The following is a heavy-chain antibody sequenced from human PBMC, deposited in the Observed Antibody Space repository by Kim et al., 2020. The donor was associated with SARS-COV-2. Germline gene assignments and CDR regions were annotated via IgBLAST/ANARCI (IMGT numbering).Heavy chain of an antibody. V-gene: IGHV1-69*13. J-gene: IGHJ5*02. D-gene: IGHD6-13*01. Sequence: SVKVSCKASGGTFSSYAISWVRQAPGQGLEWMGGIIPMFGTTNYAQKFQGRVTLTADESTSTAYMELSSLRSEDTAVYYCARDASAYSSSWYWFDPWGQGTLVTVSS. CDR3: ARDASAYSSSWYWFDP. CDR1: GGTFSSYA. CDR2: IIPMFGTT.